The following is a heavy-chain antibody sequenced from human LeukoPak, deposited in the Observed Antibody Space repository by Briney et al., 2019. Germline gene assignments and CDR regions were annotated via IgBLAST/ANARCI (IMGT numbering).Heavy chain of an antibody. CDR1: GGTFSSYA. V-gene: IGHV1-69*04. CDR2: IIPILGIA. J-gene: IGHJ6*02. CDR3: AREGTAMVTSHYYYYGMDV. Sequence: ASVKVSCKASGGTFSSYAISWVRQAPGQGLEWMGRIIPILGIANYAQKFQGRVTITADKSTSTAYMELSSLRSEDTAVYYCAREGTAMVTSHYYYYGMDVWGQGTTVTVSS. D-gene: IGHD5-18*01.